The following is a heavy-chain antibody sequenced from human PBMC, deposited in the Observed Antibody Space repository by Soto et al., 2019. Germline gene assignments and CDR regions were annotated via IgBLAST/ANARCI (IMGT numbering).Heavy chain of an antibody. CDR2: ISDTGGGT. V-gene: IGHV3-23*01. CDR3: AIGRHKTSGSNTWFDP. CDR1: VFSFGSSA. Sequence: VGALRHSCAASVFSFGSSALSWFRQAPVKGLEWVATISDTGGGTFYAASVKGRFTISRDNSKNTLFLQMHSLRADDSAIYFCAIGRHKTSGSNTWFDPWGRGTLVTVSS. D-gene: IGHD3-22*01. J-gene: IGHJ5*02.